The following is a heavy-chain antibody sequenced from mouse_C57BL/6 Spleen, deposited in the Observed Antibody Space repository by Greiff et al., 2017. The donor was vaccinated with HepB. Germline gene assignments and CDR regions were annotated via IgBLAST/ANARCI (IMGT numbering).Heavy chain of an antibody. CDR2: IYPGDGDT. Sequence: VQLQQSGAELVKPGASVKISCKASGYAFSSYWMNWVKQRPGKGLEWIGQIYPGDGDTNYNGKFKGKATLTADKSSSTAYMQLSSLTSEDSAVYCCARRGIYYGNYDAMDYWGQGTSVTVSS. J-gene: IGHJ4*01. CDR3: ARRGIYYGNYDAMDY. V-gene: IGHV1-80*01. D-gene: IGHD2-1*01. CDR1: GYAFSSYW.